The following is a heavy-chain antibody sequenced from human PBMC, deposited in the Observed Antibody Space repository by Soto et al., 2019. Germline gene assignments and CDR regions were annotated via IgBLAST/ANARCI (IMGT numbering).Heavy chain of an antibody. CDR1: GFTFSHYG. CDR3: ARYSGKYQVHIDY. V-gene: IGHV3-30*03. Sequence: QVQLVESGGGVVQPGRSLRLSCAASGFTFSHYGIHWVRQAPGKGLEWLAVISYDGSNKHYADSVKGRFTVSRDNSKNTLYLQMNSLRAEDTAVYFWARYSGKYQVHIDYWGQGTLVNVSS. D-gene: IGHD1-26*01. CDR2: ISYDGSNK. J-gene: IGHJ4*02.